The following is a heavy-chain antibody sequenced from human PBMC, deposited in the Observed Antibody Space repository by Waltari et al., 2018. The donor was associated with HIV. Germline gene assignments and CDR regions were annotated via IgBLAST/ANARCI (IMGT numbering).Heavy chain of an antibody. CDR2: IYYSGST. V-gene: IGHV4-39*01. CDR1: GGSISSSSYY. D-gene: IGHD5-18*01. J-gene: IGHJ4*02. Sequence: QLQLQESGPGLVKPSETLSLTCSVSGGSISSSSYYWGWIRQPPGKGLEGIGSIYYSGSTYSNPSLKSRVTISVDTSKNQFSLNLNSVTAADTAVYFCAKHMTALVPFDYWGQGTLVTVSS. CDR3: AKHMTALVPFDY.